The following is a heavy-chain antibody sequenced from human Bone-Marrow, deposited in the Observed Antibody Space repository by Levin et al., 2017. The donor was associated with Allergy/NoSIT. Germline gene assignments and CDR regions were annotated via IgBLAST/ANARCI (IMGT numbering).Heavy chain of an antibody. V-gene: IGHV5-51*01. CDR1: GYSFTSYW. CDR2: IYPGDSDT. CDR3: ARLGGVAYYGSGRSVYFDY. Sequence: KAGGSLRLSCKGSGYSFTSYWIGWVRQMPGKGLEWMGIIYPGDSDTRYSPSFQGQVTISADKSISTAYLQWSSLKASDTAMYYCARLGGVAYYGSGRSVYFDYWGQGTLVTVSS. D-gene: IGHD3-10*01. J-gene: IGHJ4*02.